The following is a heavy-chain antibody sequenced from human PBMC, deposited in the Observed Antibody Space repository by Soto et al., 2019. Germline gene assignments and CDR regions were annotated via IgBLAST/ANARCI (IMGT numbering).Heavy chain of an antibody. Sequence: QVQLQESGPGLVKPSETLSLTCTVSGGSISSYYWSWIRQPPGKGLEWIGYIYYSGSTNYNPSLKSRGTISVDTSKNQFSRKRSSVTAADTAVYYCAREGLTGTIGLYYYYGMDVWGQGTTVTVSS. V-gene: IGHV4-59*01. J-gene: IGHJ6*02. CDR3: AREGLTGTIGLYYYYGMDV. CDR1: GGSISSYY. CDR2: IYYSGST. D-gene: IGHD1-7*01.